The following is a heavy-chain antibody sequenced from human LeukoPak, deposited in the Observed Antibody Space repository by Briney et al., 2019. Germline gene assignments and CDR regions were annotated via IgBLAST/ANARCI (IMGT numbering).Heavy chain of an antibody. CDR1: GGSISSSSYY. Sequence: PSETLSLTCTVSGGSISSSSYYWGWIRQPPGKGLEWIGSIYYSGSTYYNPSLKSRVTISVDTSKNQFSLKLSSVTAADTAVYYCARHSWQQKPLLWGGRFNWFDPWGQGTLVTVSS. CDR3: ARHSWQQKPLLWGGRFNWFDP. V-gene: IGHV4-39*01. D-gene: IGHD3-3*01. CDR2: IYYSGST. J-gene: IGHJ5*02.